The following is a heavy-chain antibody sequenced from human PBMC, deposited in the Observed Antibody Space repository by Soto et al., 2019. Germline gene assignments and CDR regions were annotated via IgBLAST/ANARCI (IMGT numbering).Heavy chain of an antibody. Sequence: QVQLVESGGGVVQPGRSLRLSCAASGFTFSSYGMHWVRQAPGKGLEWVAVIWYDGSNKWYADSVKGRFTISRDNAKNTLHLQMNSQRAEDTAVYSCARDRGYSGYDSPRYYYGMDVWGQGTTVTVSS. J-gene: IGHJ6*02. CDR1: GFTFSSYG. D-gene: IGHD5-12*01. V-gene: IGHV3-33*01. CDR2: IWYDGSNK. CDR3: ARDRGYSGYDSPRYYYGMDV.